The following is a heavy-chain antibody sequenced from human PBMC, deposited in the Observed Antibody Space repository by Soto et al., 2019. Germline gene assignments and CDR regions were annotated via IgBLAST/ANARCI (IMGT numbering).Heavy chain of an antibody. Sequence: ALLSVSGTPSGYSFIGDYMHGVRQAPGQGLEWMGWINPNTGGTNSAQKFQGWVTMTRDTSISTAYMELSRLSSDDTAVYYCARGGYLAAAGTGSDYWG. CDR1: GYSFIGDY. V-gene: IGHV1-2*04. CDR3: ARGGYLAAAGTGSDY. D-gene: IGHD6-13*01. CDR2: INPNTGGT. J-gene: IGHJ4*01.